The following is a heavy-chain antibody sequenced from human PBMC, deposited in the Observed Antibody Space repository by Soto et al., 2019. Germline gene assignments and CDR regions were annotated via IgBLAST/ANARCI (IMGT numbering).Heavy chain of an antibody. CDR1: GYTFTSYG. CDR3: ARVSSGRIAARLVGFDY. D-gene: IGHD6-6*01. CDR2: ISAYNGST. Sequence: ASVKVSCKASGYTFTSYGISWVRQAPGQGLEWMGWISAYNGSTNYAQKLQGRVTMTTDTSTSTAYMELRSLRSDDTAVYYCARVSSGRIAARLVGFDYWGQGTLVTVSS. J-gene: IGHJ4*02. V-gene: IGHV1-18*01.